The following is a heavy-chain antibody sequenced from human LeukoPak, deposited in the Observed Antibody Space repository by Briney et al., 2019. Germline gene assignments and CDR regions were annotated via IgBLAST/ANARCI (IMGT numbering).Heavy chain of an antibody. CDR2: ISYDGSNK. CDR3: ARNGFEYLDAFDI. D-gene: IGHD2-2*02. V-gene: IGHV3-30*03. J-gene: IGHJ3*02. CDR1: GFTFSSYW. Sequence: GGSLRLSCAASGFTFSSYWMHWVRQAPGKGLEWVAVISYDGSNKYYADSVKGRFTISRDNSKNTLYLQMNSLRAEDTAVYYCARNGFEYLDAFDIWGQGTMVTVSS.